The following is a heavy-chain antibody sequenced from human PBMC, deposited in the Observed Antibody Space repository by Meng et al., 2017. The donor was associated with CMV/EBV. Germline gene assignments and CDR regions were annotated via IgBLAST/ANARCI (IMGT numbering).Heavy chain of an antibody. CDR1: GGTFSSYA. D-gene: IGHD2-2*01. Sequence: SVKVSCKASGGTFSSYAISWVRQAPGQGLEWMGGIIPILGIANYAQKFQGRVTITADKSTSTAYMELSSLRSEDTAVYYCATPGLYCSSTSCSWDYWGQGTLVTVSS. CDR2: IIPILGIA. V-gene: IGHV1-69*10. J-gene: IGHJ4*02. CDR3: ATPGLYCSSTSCSWDY.